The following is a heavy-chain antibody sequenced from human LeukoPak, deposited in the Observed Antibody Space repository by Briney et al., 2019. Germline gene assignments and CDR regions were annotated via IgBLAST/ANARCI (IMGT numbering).Heavy chain of an antibody. J-gene: IGHJ4*02. CDR1: GYTFTNYG. V-gene: IGHV1-18*01. D-gene: IGHD3-10*01. CDR3: ARTPKRFGELYQPGDS. CDR2: ISAYNGNA. Sequence: ASVKASCKASGYTFTNYGITWVRQVPGQGLEWLGWISAYNGNANYAQNLQDRVTLTSDTSTSTAYMELRSLRSDDTGIYYCARTPKRFGELYQPGDSWGQGTLLTVSS.